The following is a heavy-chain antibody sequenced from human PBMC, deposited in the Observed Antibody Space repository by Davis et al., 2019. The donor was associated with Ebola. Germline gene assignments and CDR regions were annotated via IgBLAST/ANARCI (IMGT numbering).Heavy chain of an antibody. J-gene: IGHJ4*02. CDR2: VSHSERER. V-gene: IGHV3-30*04. CDR1: RFIFRNYA. Sequence: GESLKISCAASRFIFRNYAMHWVRQAPGKGLEWVAVVSHSERERFYADSVKGRFTISRDNSENTLYLQMNSLTADDTSVYYCARAGFDEVLDYWGQGTPVTVSS. D-gene: IGHD3-3*01. CDR3: ARAGFDEVLDY.